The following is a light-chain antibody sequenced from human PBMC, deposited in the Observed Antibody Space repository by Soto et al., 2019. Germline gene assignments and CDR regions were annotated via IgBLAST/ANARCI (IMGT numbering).Light chain of an antibody. CDR1: ISNIGSNY. Sequence: QSVLTQPPSVSAAPGQTVTISCAGTISNIGSNYVSWYRQFPGAAPKLLIYENNVRLSGIPDRFSGSKSDTSATLDITGLRTGDEADYYCATWDTSLSAEVFGTGTKVTVL. V-gene: IGLV1-51*02. CDR2: ENN. J-gene: IGLJ1*01. CDR3: ATWDTSLSAEV.